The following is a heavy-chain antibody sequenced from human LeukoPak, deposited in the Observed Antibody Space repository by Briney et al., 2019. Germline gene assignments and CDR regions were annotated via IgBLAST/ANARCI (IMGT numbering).Heavy chain of an antibody. CDR1: GFTFSSYW. V-gene: IGHV3-74*01. D-gene: IGHD3-10*01. J-gene: IGHJ6*04. CDR2: INSDGSST. CDR3: ARDRKPRVRGFQGSTIMDV. Sequence: GGSLRLSCAASGFTFSSYWMHWVRQAPGKGLVWVSRINSDGSSTSYADSVKGRFTISRDNAKNTLYLQMNSLRAEDTAVYYCARDRKPRVRGFQGSTIMDVWGKGTTVTVSS.